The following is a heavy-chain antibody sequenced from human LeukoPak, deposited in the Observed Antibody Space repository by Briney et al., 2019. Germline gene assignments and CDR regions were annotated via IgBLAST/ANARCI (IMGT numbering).Heavy chain of an antibody. V-gene: IGHV3-21*01. D-gene: IGHD3-16*02. Sequence: PGGSLRLSCAASGFTFSSYSMNWVRQAPGKGLEWVSSISSSSSYIYYADSVKGRFTISRDNAKNSLYLQMNSLRAEDTAVYYCAKHQIDMITFGGVIVIFDYWGQGTLVTVSS. CDR3: AKHQIDMITFGGVIVIFDY. J-gene: IGHJ4*02. CDR1: GFTFSSYS. CDR2: ISSSSSYI.